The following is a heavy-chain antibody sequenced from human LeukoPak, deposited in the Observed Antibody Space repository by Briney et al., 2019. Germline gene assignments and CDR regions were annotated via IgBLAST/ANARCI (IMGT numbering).Heavy chain of an antibody. Sequence: SETMSLTCAVYGGSFSGYYWSWIRQPPGKGLEWIGEINHSGSTNYNPSLKSRVTISGDTSQNQSSLKLSSVAAADTAVYYCARGGKQQLSAYFDYWGQGTLVTVSS. D-gene: IGHD6-13*01. V-gene: IGHV4-34*01. CDR1: GGSFSGYY. CDR2: INHSGST. CDR3: ARGGKQQLSAYFDY. J-gene: IGHJ4*02.